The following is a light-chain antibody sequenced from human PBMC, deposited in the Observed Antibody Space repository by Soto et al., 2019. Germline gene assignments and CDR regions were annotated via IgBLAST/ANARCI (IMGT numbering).Light chain of an antibody. J-gene: IGKJ1*01. CDR2: GAS. Sequence: EIVMTQSPATLSVSPGERATLSCRASQSVSNNLAWYQKKPGQAPRLLIYGASTRATGIPARFSGSGSGTEFNLHLSSMQSEDFAFSHCQQDNNWWTFGQGTRVDIK. CDR1: QSVSNN. CDR3: QQDNNWWT. V-gene: IGKV3-15*01.